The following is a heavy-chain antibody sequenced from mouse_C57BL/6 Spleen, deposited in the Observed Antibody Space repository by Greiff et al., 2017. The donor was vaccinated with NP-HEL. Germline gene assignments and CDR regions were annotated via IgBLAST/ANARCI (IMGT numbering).Heavy chain of an antibody. J-gene: IGHJ2*01. Sequence: VQLQQSGAELVRPGASVKLSCTASGFNIKDDYMHWVKQRPEQGLEWIGWIDPENGDTEYASKFQGKATITADTSSNTAYLQLSSLTSEDTAVYYCTTSGAYYGKGFDYWGQGTTLTVSS. CDR3: TTSGAYYGKGFDY. CDR2: IDPENGDT. CDR1: GFNIKDDY. V-gene: IGHV14-4*01. D-gene: IGHD1-1*01.